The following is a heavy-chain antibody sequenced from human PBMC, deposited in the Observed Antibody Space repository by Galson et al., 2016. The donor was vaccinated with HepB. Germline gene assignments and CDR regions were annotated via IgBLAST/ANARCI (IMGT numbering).Heavy chain of an antibody. Sequence: SLRLSCAASEFTFSSYAMHWVRQAPGKGLEYVSSISSAGGGTYYADSVKGRFTLSRDNSKNTLFLQMRSLRAEHTAAYYCAKREAGYYYGDWGQGTRVNVSS. D-gene: IGHD3-10*01. J-gene: IGHJ1*01. CDR2: ISSAGGGT. CDR3: AKREAGYYYGD. CDR1: EFTFSSYA. V-gene: IGHV3-64D*06.